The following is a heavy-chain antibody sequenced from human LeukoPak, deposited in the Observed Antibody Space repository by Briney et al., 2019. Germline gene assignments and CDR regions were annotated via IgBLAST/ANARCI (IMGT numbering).Heavy chain of an antibody. CDR2: INPTSGGT. CDR3: AREWLVRANWYDP. CDR1: GYTFTGYY. D-gene: IGHD3-10*01. Sequence: GASVKVSCKASGYTFTGYYMHLVRQAPGQGLEWMGWINPTSGGTNYAQTFQGRVTMTRDTSISTAYMELSRLTSDDTAVYYCAREWLVRANWYDPWGQGTLVTVSS. V-gene: IGHV1-2*02. J-gene: IGHJ5*02.